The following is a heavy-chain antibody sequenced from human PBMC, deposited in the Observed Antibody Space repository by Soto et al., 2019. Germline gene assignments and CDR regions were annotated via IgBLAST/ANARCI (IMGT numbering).Heavy chain of an antibody. Sequence: ASVKVSCQASGYTFTGCYMHWVRQAPGQGLEWMGWINPNSGGTNYAQKFQGWVTMTRDTSISTAYMELSRLRSDDTAVYYCARGRYSGYDYSSSWFDPWGQGTLVTVSS. CDR2: INPNSGGT. J-gene: IGHJ5*02. CDR3: ARGRYSGYDYSSSWFDP. D-gene: IGHD5-12*01. CDR1: GYTFTGCY. V-gene: IGHV1-2*04.